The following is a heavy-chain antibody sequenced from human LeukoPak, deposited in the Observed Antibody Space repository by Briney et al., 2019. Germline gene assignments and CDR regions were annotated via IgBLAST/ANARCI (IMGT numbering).Heavy chain of an antibody. CDR2: IKSRSDGGTT. V-gene: IGHV3-15*01. Sequence: GGSLRLSCAASGFTFKNYAMKWVRQAPGKGLEWVGRIKSRSDGGTTDYAAPVRGRFTISRDDSQNTLFLQMNSLKTEDTAVYYCTTVTGNIAVAGTGDYWGQGTLVTVSS. CDR3: TTVTGNIAVAGTGDY. D-gene: IGHD6-19*01. J-gene: IGHJ4*02. CDR1: GFTFKNYA.